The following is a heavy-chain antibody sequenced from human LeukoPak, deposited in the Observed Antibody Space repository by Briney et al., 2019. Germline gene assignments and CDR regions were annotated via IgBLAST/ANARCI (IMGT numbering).Heavy chain of an antibody. V-gene: IGHV4-59*12. Sequence: SETLSLTCTVSGGSISSYYWSWIRQPPGKGLEWIGYIYYSGSTNYNPSLKSRVTISVDTSKNQFSLKLSSVTAADTAVYYCAREANQDSAGTGTDYWGQGTLVTVSS. D-gene: IGHD4/OR15-4a*01. CDR3: AREANQDSAGTGTDY. J-gene: IGHJ4*02. CDR2: IYYSGST. CDR1: GGSISSYY.